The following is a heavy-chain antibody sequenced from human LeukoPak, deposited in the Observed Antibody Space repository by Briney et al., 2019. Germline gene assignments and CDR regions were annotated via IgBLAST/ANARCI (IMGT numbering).Heavy chain of an antibody. V-gene: IGHV3-30*02. CDR2: VWSDGSTK. J-gene: IGHJ4*02. CDR3: AKGVPPLDYFDS. CDR1: GFTFSRFG. Sequence: GGSLRLSCAASGFTFSRFGMHWIRQAPGKGLEWVASVWSDGSTKYYGDSVKGRFTISRDNSKNTLYLQVNSLRAEDTAVYYCAKGVPPLDYFDSWGQGTLVTVSS.